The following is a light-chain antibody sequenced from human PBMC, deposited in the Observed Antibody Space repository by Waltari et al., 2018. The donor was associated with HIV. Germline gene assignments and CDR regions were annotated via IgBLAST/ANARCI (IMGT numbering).Light chain of an antibody. CDR3: SSFAPTNKFYVI. Sequence: QSTLTQPPSASGSPGQSVTIPCTGTSSAIGGYNYVSWYQQHPGKAPKLIMTEVTKRPSGVPDRFSGSKSGNTASLTVSGLQADDEALYYCSSFAPTNKFYVIFGGGTTLTVL. CDR1: SSAIGGYNY. J-gene: IGLJ2*01. V-gene: IGLV2-8*01. CDR2: EVT.